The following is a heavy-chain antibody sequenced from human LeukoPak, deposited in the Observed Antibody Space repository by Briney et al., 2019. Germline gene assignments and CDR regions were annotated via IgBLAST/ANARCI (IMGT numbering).Heavy chain of an antibody. Sequence: ASVKVSCKASGGTFSSYAISWVRQAPGQGLEWMGGIIPIFGTANYAQKFQGRVTITTDESTSTAYMELSSLRSEDTAVYCCARHEGRWELLYSAFDIWGQGTMVTVSS. V-gene: IGHV1-69*05. D-gene: IGHD1-26*01. CDR3: ARHEGRWELLYSAFDI. CDR1: GGTFSSYA. J-gene: IGHJ3*02. CDR2: IIPIFGTA.